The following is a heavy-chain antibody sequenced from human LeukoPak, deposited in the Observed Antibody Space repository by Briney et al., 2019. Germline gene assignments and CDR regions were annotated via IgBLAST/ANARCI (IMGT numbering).Heavy chain of an antibody. Sequence: AGGSLRLSCAASGFTFSSYSMNWVRQAPGKGLEWVSYISSSAVTKYYADSVKGRFTISRDNAKNSLYLQMDSLRAEDTAVYYCARPGLYSSGWYEGRDAFDIWGQGTMVTVSS. D-gene: IGHD6-19*01. V-gene: IGHV3-48*04. CDR3: ARPGLYSSGWYEGRDAFDI. CDR1: GFTFSSYS. CDR2: ISSSAVTK. J-gene: IGHJ3*02.